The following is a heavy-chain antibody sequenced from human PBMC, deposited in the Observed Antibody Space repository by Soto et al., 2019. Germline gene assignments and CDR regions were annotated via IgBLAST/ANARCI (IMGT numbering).Heavy chain of an antibody. Sequence: EVQLVESGGGLVQPGGSLRLSCAASGFTFSSYSMNWVRQAPGKGLEWVSYISSSSSTIYYADSVKGRFTISRDNAKNSLYLQRNSLRAEDTAVYYCARVGVEAAAPIGAFDYWGQGTLVTVSS. V-gene: IGHV3-48*01. CDR2: ISSSSSTI. D-gene: IGHD6-13*01. CDR3: ARVGVEAAAPIGAFDY. CDR1: GFTFSSYS. J-gene: IGHJ4*02.